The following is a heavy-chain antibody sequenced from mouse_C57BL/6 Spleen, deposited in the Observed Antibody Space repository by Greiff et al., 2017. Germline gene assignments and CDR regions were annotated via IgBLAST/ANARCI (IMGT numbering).Heavy chain of an antibody. Sequence: EVKLQESGGGLVQPGGSLKLSCAASGFTFSDYYMYWVRQTPEKRLEWVAYISNGGGSTYYPDTVKGRFTISRDNATNTLYLQMSRLKSEDTAMDYCARRPSYYAMDYWGQGTSVTVSS. CDR1: GFTFSDYY. CDR2: ISNGGGST. V-gene: IGHV5-12*01. CDR3: ARRPSYYAMDY. J-gene: IGHJ4*01.